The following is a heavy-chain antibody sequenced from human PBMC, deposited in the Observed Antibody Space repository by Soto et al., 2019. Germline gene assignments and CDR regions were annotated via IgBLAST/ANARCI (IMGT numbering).Heavy chain of an antibody. CDR2: ISFDGTKK. J-gene: IGHJ6*02. CDR3: AREDDYGYRYINYGLDV. D-gene: IGHD4-17*01. CDR1: GFTFNIYA. Sequence: ESGGGVVQPGRSLRLSCAASGFTFNIYALHWVRQAPGKGLEWVAAISFDGTKKYYSDSVKGRFTISRDNLKNTLYLQMNNLRVEDAALYFCAREDDYGYRYINYGLDVWGQGTTVTVSS. V-gene: IGHV3-30-3*01.